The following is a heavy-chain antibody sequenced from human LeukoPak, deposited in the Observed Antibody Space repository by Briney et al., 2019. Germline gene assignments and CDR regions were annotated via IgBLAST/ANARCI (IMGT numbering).Heavy chain of an antibody. CDR1: GGTFSSHA. CDR2: IIPIFGTA. CDR3: AGNTYYYGSGEFDY. V-gene: IGHV1-69*01. D-gene: IGHD3-10*01. Sequence: SVKVSFKASGGTFSSHAISWVRQAPGQGLEWMGGIIPIFGTANYAQKFQGRVTITADESTSTAYMELSSLRSEDTAVYYCAGNTYYYGSGEFDYWGQGTLVTVSS. J-gene: IGHJ4*02.